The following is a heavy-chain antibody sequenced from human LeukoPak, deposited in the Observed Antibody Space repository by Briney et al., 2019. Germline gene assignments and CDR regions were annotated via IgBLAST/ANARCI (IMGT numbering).Heavy chain of an antibody. CDR1: GFMFSSDA. Sequence: PGGSLRLSCAASGFMFSSDAMNWVRQAPGKGLDWVSGVSGSGGTTVYADSVKGRFTISRDNSKNTLYLQMNSLRAEDTAVYYCAKEGAYAALNAWGQGTLVSVSS. CDR3: AKEGAYAALNA. J-gene: IGHJ5*02. V-gene: IGHV3-23*01. CDR2: VSGSGGTT. D-gene: IGHD1-26*01.